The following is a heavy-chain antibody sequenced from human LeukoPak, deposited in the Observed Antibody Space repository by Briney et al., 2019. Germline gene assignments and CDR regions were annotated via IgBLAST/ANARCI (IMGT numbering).Heavy chain of an antibody. D-gene: IGHD2-2*01. V-gene: IGHV3-23*01. J-gene: IGHJ4*02. CDR3: ARTPYCSSTSCYDFDY. Sequence: GGSLRLSCAASGFTFSTYAMSWVRQAPGKGLEWVSAISGSGDNTYYADSVKGRFTVSRDNSKNSLYLQMNSLRAEDTAVYYCARTPYCSSTSCYDFDYWGQGTLVTVSS. CDR2: ISGSGDNT. CDR1: GFTFSTYA.